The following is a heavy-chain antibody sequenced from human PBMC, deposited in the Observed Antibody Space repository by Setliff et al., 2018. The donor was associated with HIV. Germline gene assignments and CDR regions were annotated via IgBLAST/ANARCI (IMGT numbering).Heavy chain of an antibody. Sequence: SETLSLTCAVYGGFFSGYYWSWIRQPPGKGLEWIGEINHSGSTNYNPSLKSRVTISLDKSKNHFSLELRSVTAADTAVYYCARVITMVWTTFDPWGQGTLVTV. V-gene: IGHV4-34*01. CDR3: ARVITMVWTTFDP. D-gene: IGHD3-10*01. CDR1: GGFFSGYY. J-gene: IGHJ5*02. CDR2: INHSGST.